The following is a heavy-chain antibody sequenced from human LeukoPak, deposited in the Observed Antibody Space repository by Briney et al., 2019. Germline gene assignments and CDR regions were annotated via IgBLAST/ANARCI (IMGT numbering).Heavy chain of an antibody. J-gene: IGHJ4*02. CDR3: AILGIAVAGIGDY. Sequence: ASVKVSCKVSGYTLTELSMHWVRQAPGKGLEWMGGFDPEDGETIYAQKFQGRVTMTEDTSTDTAYMELRSLRSDDTAVYYCAILGIAVAGIGDYWGQGTLVTVSS. D-gene: IGHD6-19*01. V-gene: IGHV1-24*01. CDR1: GYTLTELS. CDR2: FDPEDGET.